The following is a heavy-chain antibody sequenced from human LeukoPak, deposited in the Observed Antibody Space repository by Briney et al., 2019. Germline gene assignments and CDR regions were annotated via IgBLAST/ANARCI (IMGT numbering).Heavy chain of an antibody. J-gene: IGHJ4*02. CDR1: GYTSTGYY. Sequence: ASVKVSCKASGYTSTGYYMHWVRQAPGQGLEWMGWINPNSGGTNYAQKFQGRVTMTRDTSISTAYMELSRLRSDDTAVYYCARGRFLEWLSYDEDYWGQGTLVTVSS. D-gene: IGHD3-3*01. CDR2: INPNSGGT. CDR3: ARGRFLEWLSYDEDY. V-gene: IGHV1-2*02.